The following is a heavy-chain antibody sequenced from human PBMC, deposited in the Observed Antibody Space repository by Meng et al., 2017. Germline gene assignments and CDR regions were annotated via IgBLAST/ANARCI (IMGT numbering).Heavy chain of an antibody. CDR3: LDEAPRSDY. CDR1: GFTFSSYW. J-gene: IGHJ4*02. Sequence: LVESWGGLVQPGGSLGLSCAASGFTFSSYWMHWVRQAPGKGLVWVSRINSDGSSTSYADSMKGQFTISRDNSKNTLYLQMNSLRPEDTAVYYCLDEAPRSDYWGQGSLVTVSS. CDR2: INSDGSST. V-gene: IGHV3/OR16-13*01. D-gene: IGHD1-1*01.